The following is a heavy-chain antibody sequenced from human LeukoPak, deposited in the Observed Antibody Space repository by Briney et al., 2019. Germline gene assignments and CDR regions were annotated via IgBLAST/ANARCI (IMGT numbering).Heavy chain of an antibody. J-gene: IGHJ4*02. CDR2: IDWDNDK. Sequence: SGPTLVNPTQTLTLTCTFSGFLLRTGGMCVSWIRQPPGKALEWLARIDWDNDKYYSTSLKTRLTISKDTSKNQVVLTMTNMDPVDTATYYCARGYYDTSAYIDYWGQGTLVTVSS. CDR1: GFLLRTGGMC. D-gene: IGHD3-22*01. CDR3: ARGYYDTSAYIDY. V-gene: IGHV2-70*11.